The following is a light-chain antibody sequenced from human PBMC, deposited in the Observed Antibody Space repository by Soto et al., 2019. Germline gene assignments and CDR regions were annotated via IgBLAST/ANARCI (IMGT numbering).Light chain of an antibody. CDR2: DAS. Sequence: DIQMTKSPSTLSASVGDIVTITCRASQSISSWLAWYQQKPGKAPKLLIYDASSLESGVPSRFSGSGSGTEFTLTISSLQPDDFATNYCQQYNSYSWTFGQGTKV. V-gene: IGKV1-5*01. J-gene: IGKJ1*01. CDR1: QSISSW. CDR3: QQYNSYSWT.